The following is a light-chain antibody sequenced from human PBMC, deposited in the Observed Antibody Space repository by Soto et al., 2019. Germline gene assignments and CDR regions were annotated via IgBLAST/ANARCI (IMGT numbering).Light chain of an antibody. CDR2: GAS. CDR1: QSVSSSY. V-gene: IGKV3-20*01. J-gene: IGKJ1*01. Sequence: EIVLTQSPGTLSLSPGERATLSCRASQSVSSSYLAWYQQKPGQAPRLLIYGASSRATGLPDRFSGSGSGTDFTLTISRLAPEDFAVYYCQQYGSSPVTFGQGTKVEIK. CDR3: QQYGSSPVT.